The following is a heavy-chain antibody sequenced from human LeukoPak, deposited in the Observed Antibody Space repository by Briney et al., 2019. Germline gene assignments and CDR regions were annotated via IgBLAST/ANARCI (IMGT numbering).Heavy chain of an antibody. V-gene: IGHV1-69*04. CDR1: GGTFSSYA. CDR2: IIPILGIA. Sequence: SVKVSCKASGGTFSSYAISWVRQAPGQGLEWMGRIIPILGIANYAQKLQGRVTITADKSTSTAYMELSSLRSEDTAVYYCARERTGNYYDSSGYYFLDYWGQGTLVTVSS. J-gene: IGHJ4*02. CDR3: ARERTGNYYDSSGYYFLDY. D-gene: IGHD3-22*01.